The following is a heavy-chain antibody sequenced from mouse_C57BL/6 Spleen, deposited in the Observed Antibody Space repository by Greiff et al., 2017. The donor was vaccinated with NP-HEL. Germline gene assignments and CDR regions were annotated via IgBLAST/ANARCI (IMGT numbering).Heavy chain of an antibody. CDR3: AGAVANYYAMDY. Sequence: EVQVVESGGGLVKPGGSLKLSCAASGFTFSDYGMHWVRQAPEKGLEWVAYISSGSSTIYYADTVKGRFTISRDNAKNTLFLQMTSLRSEDTAMYYCAGAVANYYAMDYWGQGTSVTVSS. V-gene: IGHV5-17*01. D-gene: IGHD1-1*01. CDR2: ISSGSSTI. J-gene: IGHJ4*01. CDR1: GFTFSDYG.